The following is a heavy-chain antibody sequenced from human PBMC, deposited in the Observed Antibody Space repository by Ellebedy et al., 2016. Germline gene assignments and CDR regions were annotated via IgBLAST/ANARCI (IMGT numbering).Heavy chain of an antibody. CDR1: GFTVSSNY. D-gene: IGHD4-17*01. V-gene: IGHV3-53*01. CDR3: ARSGGRGDYGY. J-gene: IGHJ4*02. CDR2: IYSGGNT. Sequence: ETLSLTCAASGFTVSSNYMSWVRQAPGKGLEWVSDIYSGGNTYYADSVKGRFTISRDNSKNTLYLQMNSLRAEDTAVYYCARSGGRGDYGYWGQGTLVTVSS.